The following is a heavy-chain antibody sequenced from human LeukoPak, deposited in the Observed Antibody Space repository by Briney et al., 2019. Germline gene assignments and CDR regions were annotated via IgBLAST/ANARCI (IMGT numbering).Heavy chain of an antibody. V-gene: IGHV4-34*01. D-gene: IGHD4-17*01. CDR3: ARGTGYGDYVDAFDI. Sequence: PSETLSLTCAVYGGSFGGYYWSWIRQPPGKGLEWIGEINHSGSTNYNPSLKSRVTISVDTSKNQFSLKLSSVTAADTAVYYCARGTGYGDYVDAFDIWGQGTMVTVSS. CDR2: INHSGST. CDR1: GGSFGGYY. J-gene: IGHJ3*02.